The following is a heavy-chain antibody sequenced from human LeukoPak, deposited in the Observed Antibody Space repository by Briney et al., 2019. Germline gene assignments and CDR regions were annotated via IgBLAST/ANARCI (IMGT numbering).Heavy chain of an antibody. J-gene: IGHJ5*02. Sequence: SETLSLTCTVSGGSISSYYWSWIRQPAGKGLEWIGRIYTSGSTNYNPSLKSRVTISVDTSKNQFSLKLSSVTAADTAVYYCARLSGITMVRGVMRVRARDWFDPWGQGTLVTVSS. CDR3: ARLSGITMVRGVMRVRARDWFDP. V-gene: IGHV4-4*07. D-gene: IGHD3-10*01. CDR1: GGSISSYY. CDR2: IYTSGST.